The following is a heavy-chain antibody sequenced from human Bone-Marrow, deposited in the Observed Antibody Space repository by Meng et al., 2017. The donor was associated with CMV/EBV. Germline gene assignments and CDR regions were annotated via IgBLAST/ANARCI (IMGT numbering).Heavy chain of an antibody. D-gene: IGHD1-26*01. CDR3: ARSSTRQAAPPCLAF. Sequence: SETLSLTCTVSGGSISSYYWSWIRQPPGKGLEWIGYIYYSGSTNYNPSLKSRVTISVDTSKNQFSLKLSSVTAADTAVYYCARSSTRQAAPPCLAFCVQGTTVTVSS. CDR1: GGSISSYY. J-gene: IGHJ6*02. CDR2: IYYSGST. V-gene: IGHV4-59*01.